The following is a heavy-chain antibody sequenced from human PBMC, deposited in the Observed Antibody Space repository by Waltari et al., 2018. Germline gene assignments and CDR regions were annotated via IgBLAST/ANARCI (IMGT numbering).Heavy chain of an antibody. CDR2: LTDSGEST. CDR1: GFTLNSCA. V-gene: IGHV3-23*01. Sequence: EVQLLESGGGLVQPGQSLIFSSAASGFTLNSCAVSWGRHAQGKVLEWVSALTDSGESTYYAASVKGRFTISSDNSMNTLYLQMNNLRVEDTAVYYCARALWGGFDYWGQGTLLTVSS. J-gene: IGHJ4*02. D-gene: IGHD3-16*01. CDR3: ARALWGGFDY.